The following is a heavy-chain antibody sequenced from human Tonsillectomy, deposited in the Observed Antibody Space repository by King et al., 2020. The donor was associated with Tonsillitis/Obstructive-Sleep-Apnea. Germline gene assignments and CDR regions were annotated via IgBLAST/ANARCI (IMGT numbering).Heavy chain of an antibody. J-gene: IGHJ5*02. CDR3: ERSGEWAADGQKGDWFDP. CDR2: IWYDGSNK. Sequence: VQLVESGGGVVQPGRSLRLSCAASGFPFSTYGMHWVRQAPGKGLEWVAVIWYDGSNKYYVDSVKGRFTISRDNSKNTLYLQMNSLRAEDTAVYYCERSGEWAADGQKGDWFDPWGQGTLVTVSS. V-gene: IGHV3-33*01. CDR1: GFPFSTYG. D-gene: IGHD6-13*01.